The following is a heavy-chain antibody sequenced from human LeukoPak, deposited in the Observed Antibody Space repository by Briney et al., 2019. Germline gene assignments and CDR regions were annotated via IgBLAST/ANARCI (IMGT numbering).Heavy chain of an antibody. Sequence: ASVKVSCKASGYSSTNYGISWVRQAPGQGLEWMGWINPNSGGTNYAQKFQGRVTMTRDTSISTAYMELSRLRSDDTAVYYCARDPGTMVRGSRRGYDGNYYYMDVWGKGTTVTISS. D-gene: IGHD3-10*01. V-gene: IGHV1-2*02. J-gene: IGHJ6*03. CDR3: ARDPGTMVRGSRRGYDGNYYYMDV. CDR2: INPNSGGT. CDR1: GYSSTNYG.